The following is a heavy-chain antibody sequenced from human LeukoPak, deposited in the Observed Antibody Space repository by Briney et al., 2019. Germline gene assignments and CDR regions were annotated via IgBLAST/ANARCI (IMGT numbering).Heavy chain of an antibody. CDR3: AKDLQDYYYYGMDV. Sequence: GGSLRLSCAASGFTFSSYGMHWVRQAPGKGLEWVAVISYDGSNKYYADSVKGRFTISRDNSKNTLYLQMNSLGAEDTAVYYCAKDLQDYYYYGMDVWGQGTTVTVSS. J-gene: IGHJ6*02. CDR1: GFTFSSYG. CDR2: ISYDGSNK. V-gene: IGHV3-30*18.